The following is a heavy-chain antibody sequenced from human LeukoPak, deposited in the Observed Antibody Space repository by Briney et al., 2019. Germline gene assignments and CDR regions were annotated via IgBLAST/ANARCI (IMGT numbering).Heavy chain of an antibody. Sequence: PSETLSLTCAVSGGSISSGGYSWSWIRQPPGKGLEWIVYIYHSGSTYYNPSLKSRVTISVDRSKNQFSLKLSSVTAADTAVYYCASSGSSRFRGWFDPWGQGTLVTVSS. J-gene: IGHJ5*02. V-gene: IGHV4-30-2*01. CDR3: ASSGSSRFRGWFDP. CDR1: GGSISSGGYS. D-gene: IGHD6-13*01. CDR2: IYHSGST.